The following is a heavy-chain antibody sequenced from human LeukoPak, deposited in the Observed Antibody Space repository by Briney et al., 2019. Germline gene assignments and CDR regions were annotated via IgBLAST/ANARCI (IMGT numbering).Heavy chain of an antibody. CDR3: ARSTDSSGYYPPNY. CDR1: GVSFSGYY. J-gene: IGHJ4*02. Sequence: SETLSLTCAVYGVSFSGYYWSWIRQPPGKGLEWIGEINHSGSTNYNPSLKSRVTISVDTSKNQFSLKLSSVTAADTAVYYCARSTDSSGYYPPNYWGQGTLVTVSS. D-gene: IGHD3-22*01. V-gene: IGHV4-34*01. CDR2: INHSGST.